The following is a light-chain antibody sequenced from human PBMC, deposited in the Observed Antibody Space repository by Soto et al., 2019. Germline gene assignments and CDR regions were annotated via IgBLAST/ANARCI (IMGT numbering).Light chain of an antibody. V-gene: IGLV6-57*03. CDR2: EDK. CDR1: SGSIASKY. CDR3: HSYDGGVSV. Sequence: NFMLTQPHSVSESPGKTVTISCTRSSGSIASKYVQWYQQRPGSAPTTVVYEDKQRPSGVPDRFSGSIDSSSNSASLTISGLRTEDEADYYCHSYDGGVSVFGGGTKLTVL. J-gene: IGLJ3*02.